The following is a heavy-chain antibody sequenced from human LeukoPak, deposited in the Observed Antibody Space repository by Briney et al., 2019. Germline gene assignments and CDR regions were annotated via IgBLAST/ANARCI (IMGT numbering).Heavy chain of an antibody. D-gene: IGHD3-9*01. CDR1: GYTFTGYY. J-gene: IGHJ4*02. Sequence: GASVKVSCKASGYTFTGYYMHWVRQAPGQGLEWMGWINPNSGGTNYAQKFQGRVTMTRDTSISTAYMELSRLRSDDTAVYYCARRGDDILTGYQNYFDYWGQGTLVTVSS. CDR3: ARRGDDILTGYQNYFDY. V-gene: IGHV1-2*02. CDR2: INPNSGGT.